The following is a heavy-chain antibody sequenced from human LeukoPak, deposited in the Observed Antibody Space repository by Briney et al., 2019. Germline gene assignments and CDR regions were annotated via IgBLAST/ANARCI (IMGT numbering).Heavy chain of an antibody. CDR2: IYYSGST. Sequence: SETLSLTCTVSGGSISSSSYYWGWIRQPPGKGLEWIGSIYYSGSTYYNPSLKSRVTISVDTSKNQFSLKLSSVTAADTAVYYCARAAGYSSSWYDLPTGFDPWGQGTLVTVSS. CDR3: ARAAGYSSSWYDLPTGFDP. V-gene: IGHV4-39*07. J-gene: IGHJ5*02. D-gene: IGHD6-13*01. CDR1: GGSISSSSYY.